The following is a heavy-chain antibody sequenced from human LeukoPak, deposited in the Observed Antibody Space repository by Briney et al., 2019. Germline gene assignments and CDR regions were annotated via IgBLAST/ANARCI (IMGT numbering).Heavy chain of an antibody. CDR1: GFTFDDYA. V-gene: IGHV3-9*01. CDR3: AKDMVYCGGDCYSNAFDI. CDR2: ISWNSGSI. Sequence: PGGSLRLSCAASGFTFDDYAMHWVRQAPGKGLEGVSGISWNSGSIGYADSVKGRFTISRDNAKNSLYLQMNSLRAEDTALYYCAKDMVYCGGDCYSNAFDIWGQGTMVTVSS. D-gene: IGHD2-21*02. J-gene: IGHJ3*02.